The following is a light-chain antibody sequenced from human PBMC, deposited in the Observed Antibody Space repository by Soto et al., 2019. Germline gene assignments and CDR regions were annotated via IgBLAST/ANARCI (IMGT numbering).Light chain of an antibody. V-gene: IGKV1-33*01. J-gene: IGKJ4*01. CDR1: QDISNY. CDR2: DSS. Sequence: DIQMTQSPSSLSASVGDRVTITCQASQDISNYLSWYQQRPGKAPKLLIYDSSNLETGVPSRFSGGGSGTHFTFTSSSLQPEDIATYYCQQSDSLPLTFGGGTKVDIK. CDR3: QQSDSLPLT.